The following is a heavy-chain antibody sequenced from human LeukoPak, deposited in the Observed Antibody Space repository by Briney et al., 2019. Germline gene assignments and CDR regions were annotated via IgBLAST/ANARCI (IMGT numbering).Heavy chain of an antibody. J-gene: IGHJ4*02. D-gene: IGHD1-26*01. Sequence: PGGSLRLSCAASGFTFSSYAMHWVRQAPGKGLEWVAVISYDGSNKYYADSVKGRFTISRDNSKNTLYPQMNSLRAEDTAVYYCARDRGYIVGASDYWGQGTLVTVSS. CDR1: GFTFSSYA. CDR3: ARDRGYIVGASDY. CDR2: ISYDGSNK. V-gene: IGHV3-30-3*01.